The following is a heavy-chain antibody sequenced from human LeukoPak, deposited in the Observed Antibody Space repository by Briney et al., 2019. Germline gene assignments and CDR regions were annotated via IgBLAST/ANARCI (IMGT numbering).Heavy chain of an antibody. CDR1: GFTFSDYA. CDR2: FKTNSGQV. J-gene: IGHJ4*02. D-gene: IGHD4-11*01. Sequence: GGSLRLSCVASGFTFSDYAMNWVRQAPGKGLEWVSTFKTNSGQVYYAESVRGRFTISRVNSKNTVYLEMSSLRAEDTALYFCARSVPDYTRFDYWGQGAPVTVSS. V-gene: IGHV3-23*01. CDR3: ARSVPDYTRFDY.